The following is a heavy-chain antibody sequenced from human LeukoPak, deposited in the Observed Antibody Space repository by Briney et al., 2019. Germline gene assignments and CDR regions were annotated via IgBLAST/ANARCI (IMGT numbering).Heavy chain of an antibody. Sequence: SETLSLTCTVSGGSISSYYWSWIRQPPGKGLEWIGYIYYSGSTNYNPSLKSRVTISVDTSKNQFSLKLSSVTAADTAVYYCARHMSWQWEYYFDYWGQGTLVTVSS. CDR1: GGSISSYY. CDR3: ARHMSWQWEYYFDY. CDR2: IYYSGST. J-gene: IGHJ4*02. V-gene: IGHV4-59*08. D-gene: IGHD1-26*01.